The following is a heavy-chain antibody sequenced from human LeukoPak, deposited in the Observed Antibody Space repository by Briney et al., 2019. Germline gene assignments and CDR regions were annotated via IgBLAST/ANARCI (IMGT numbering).Heavy chain of an antibody. V-gene: IGHV3-13*01. D-gene: IGHD2-15*01. J-gene: IGHJ3*02. Sequence: PGGSLRLSCAASGFTFSTYDIHWVRQATGKGLEWVSAIDTAGDTYYPGSVKGRFTISRENAKNSLYLQTNSLRAGDTAVYYCVRVSNKDSGAFDAFDIWGQGTMVTVSS. CDR1: GFTFSTYD. CDR2: IDTAGDT. CDR3: VRVSNKDSGAFDAFDI.